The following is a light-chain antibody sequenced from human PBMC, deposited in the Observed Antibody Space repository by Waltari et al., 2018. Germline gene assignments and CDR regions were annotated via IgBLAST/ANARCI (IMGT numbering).Light chain of an antibody. V-gene: IGKV4-1*01. CDR3: LQYLHTPRT. CDR2: WAS. CDR1: QSLLYTANNMNY. J-gene: IGKJ1*01. Sequence: DVVMTQSPDSLAVSLGERATINCKSSQSLLYTANNMNYLAWYQQKPGQPPKILIYWASSRESGVPDRFSGSGSGTDFTLTISGLQAEDGASYFCLQYLHTPRTFGQGTKVEIK.